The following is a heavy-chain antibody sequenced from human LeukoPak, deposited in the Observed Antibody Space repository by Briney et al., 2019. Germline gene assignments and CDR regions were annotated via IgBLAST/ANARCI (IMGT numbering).Heavy chain of an antibody. CDR1: GFTFSTYW. V-gene: IGHV3-74*01. J-gene: IGHJ4*02. D-gene: IGHD6-19*01. CDR2: INTDGSRT. Sequence: GGSLRLSCAASGFTFSTYWMHWVRQAPGKGLVWVSRINTDGSRTDSVEGRLTISRDNAKNTLYLQMNSLRAEDTAVYYCNVKWLVRGFDYWGQGTLVTVSS. CDR3: NVKWLVRGFDY.